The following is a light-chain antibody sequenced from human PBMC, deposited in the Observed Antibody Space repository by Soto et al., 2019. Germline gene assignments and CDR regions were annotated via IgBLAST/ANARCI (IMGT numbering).Light chain of an antibody. CDR3: QQYNKWPPWT. CDR2: GAS. J-gene: IGKJ1*01. V-gene: IGKV3-15*01. Sequence: EIVMTQSPATLSVSPGERATLSCRASQSVSGNLAWYQQKPGQAPRLLIYGASTRATGIPARFSGSGSGTEYTLTISSRQSEDFAVYYCQQYNKWPPWTFGQGTKVEFK. CDR1: QSVSGN.